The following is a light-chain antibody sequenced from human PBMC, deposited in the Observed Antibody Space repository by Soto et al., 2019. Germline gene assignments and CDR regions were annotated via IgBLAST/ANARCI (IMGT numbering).Light chain of an antibody. CDR1: QSISSW. V-gene: IGKV1-5*03. Sequence: FQMTQSPSTLSASVGDRVTITCRASQSISSWLAWYQQKPGKAPKLLIYKSSSLESGVPSRFSGSGSGTEFTLTISSLQPDDFATYYCQQYNSHPWTFGQGTKVEIK. CDR2: KSS. J-gene: IGKJ1*01. CDR3: QQYNSHPWT.